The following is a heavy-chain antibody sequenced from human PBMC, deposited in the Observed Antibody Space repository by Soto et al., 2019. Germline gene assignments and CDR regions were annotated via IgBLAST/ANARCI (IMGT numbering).Heavy chain of an antibody. CDR3: AGPQIAAAGRGWFDP. D-gene: IGHD6-13*01. CDR1: GGSISSSSYY. CDR2: IYYSGST. V-gene: IGHV4-39*01. J-gene: IGHJ5*02. Sequence: PSETLPLTCTVSGGSISSSSYYWGWIRQPPGKGLEWIGSIYYSGSTYYNPSLKSRVTISVDTSKNQFSLKLSSVTAADTAVYYCAGPQIAAAGRGWFDPWGQGTLVTVSS.